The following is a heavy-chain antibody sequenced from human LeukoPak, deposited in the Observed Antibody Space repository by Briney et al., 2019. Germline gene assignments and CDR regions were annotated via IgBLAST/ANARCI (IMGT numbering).Heavy chain of an antibody. Sequence: KPGGSLRLSCAASGFTFSTYWMAWVRQAPGKGLEGIGRIKRRSDGGTTDYAAPLKGRFTISRDDSKNTLYLQINSLKTEDTAVYYCTTVGLSGYYDSRGYYYFDYWGQGTLVTVSS. CDR3: TTVGLSGYYDSRGYYYFDY. D-gene: IGHD3-22*01. CDR2: IKRRSDGGTT. J-gene: IGHJ4*02. CDR1: GFTFSTYW. V-gene: IGHV3-15*01.